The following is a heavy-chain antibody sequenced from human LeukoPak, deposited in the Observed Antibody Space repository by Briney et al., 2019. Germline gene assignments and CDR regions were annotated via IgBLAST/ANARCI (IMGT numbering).Heavy chain of an antibody. V-gene: IGHV3-23*01. CDR3: AKEQEKVRGFVTVDY. J-gene: IGHJ4*02. CDR2: IRDSGSST. CDR1: GFTFSNYV. Sequence: PGGSLRLSCAASGFTFSNYVMSWVRQAPGKGLEWVSAIRDSGSSTYYADSVKGRFTISRDNSKNTLYLQLNSLRVDDTAVYYCAKEQEKVRGFVTVDYWGQGTLVTVSS. D-gene: IGHD3-10*01.